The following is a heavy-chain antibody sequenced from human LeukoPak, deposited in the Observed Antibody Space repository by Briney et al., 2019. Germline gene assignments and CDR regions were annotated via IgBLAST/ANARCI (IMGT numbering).Heavy chain of an antibody. Sequence: GGSLRLSCAASGFTFSDYYMSWIRQAPGKGLEWVSYISSSGSTIYYADSVKGRFTISRDNAKNSLYLQMNSLRAEDTAVYYCAKDRSSYSHYSYYGMDVWGQGTTVTVSS. CDR1: GFTFSDYY. CDR2: ISSSGSTI. V-gene: IGHV3-11*01. D-gene: IGHD4-11*01. J-gene: IGHJ6*02. CDR3: AKDRSSYSHYSYYGMDV.